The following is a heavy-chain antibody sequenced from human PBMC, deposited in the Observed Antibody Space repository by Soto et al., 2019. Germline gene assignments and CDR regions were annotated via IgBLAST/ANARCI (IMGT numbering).Heavy chain of an antibody. Sequence: GGSLRLSCAASGFTFNKYAMNWVRQTPEKGLEWVASIGGSAVSTYYADSVKGRFTISRDVSKNMVFLQMTSLRVEDTALYYCAKEGYNIGFYFDSWGQGTRVTVSS. V-gene: IGHV3-23*01. D-gene: IGHD5-12*01. J-gene: IGHJ4*02. CDR2: IGGSAVST. CDR1: GFTFNKYA. CDR3: AKEGYNIGFYFDS.